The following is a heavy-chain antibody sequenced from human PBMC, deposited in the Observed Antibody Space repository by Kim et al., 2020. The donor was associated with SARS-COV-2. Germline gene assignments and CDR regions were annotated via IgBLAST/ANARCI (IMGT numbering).Heavy chain of an antibody. CDR3: ARFRGNWNYLDNY. V-gene: IGHV1-18*01. D-gene: IGHD1-7*01. CDR1: GYTFTSYS. J-gene: IGHJ4*02. CDR2: IIPYNGKT. Sequence: ASVKVSCKASGYTFTSYSISWVRQAPGQGLECMGWIIPYNGKTNYAENLQGRVTMTSDTSTSTAYMELRSLRSDDTAVYFCARFRGNWNYLDNYWGQGTLITVS.